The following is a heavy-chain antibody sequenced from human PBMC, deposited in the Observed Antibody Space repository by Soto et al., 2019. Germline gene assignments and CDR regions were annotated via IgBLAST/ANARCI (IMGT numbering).Heavy chain of an antibody. CDR3: AGDDLGFYYYYGMDV. J-gene: IGHJ6*02. CDR2: INPSGGST. D-gene: IGHD7-27*01. Sequence: QVQLVQSGAEVKKPGASVKVSCKASGYTFTSYYMHWVRQAPGQGLEWMGIINPSGGSTSYAQKFQGRVTMTRDTSTSTVYMELSSLRSEDTAVYYCAGDDLGFYYYYGMDVWGQGTTVTVSS. V-gene: IGHV1-46*01. CDR1: GYTFTSYY.